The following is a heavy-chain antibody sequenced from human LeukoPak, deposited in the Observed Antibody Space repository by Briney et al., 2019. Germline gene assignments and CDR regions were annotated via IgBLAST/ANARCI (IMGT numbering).Heavy chain of an antibody. D-gene: IGHD3-9*01. Sequence: SETLSVTCAVSGGSISSDYWSWIRQPAGKGLEWSGRIYTSGSTNYIPSLKSRVTMSVDTSKNQLPLQLSSVTAADTAVYYCARGLTGYPTYYYFYYGMDVWGQGTTVTVSS. J-gene: IGHJ6*02. V-gene: IGHV4-4*07. CDR1: GGSISSDY. CDR3: ARGLTGYPTYYYFYYGMDV. CDR2: IYTSGST.